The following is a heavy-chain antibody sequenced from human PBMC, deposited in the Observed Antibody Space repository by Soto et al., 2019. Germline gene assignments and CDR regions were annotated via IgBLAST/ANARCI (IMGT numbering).Heavy chain of an antibody. J-gene: IGHJ5*02. D-gene: IGHD4-17*01. Sequence: ASVKVSCKASGGTFSSYAISWVRQAPGQGLEWMGGIIPIFGTANYAQKFQGRVTITADESTSTAYMELSSLRSEDTAVYYCAMGSTGYGGKLRWFDPWGQGTLVTVSS. V-gene: IGHV1-69*13. CDR1: GGTFSSYA. CDR3: AMGSTGYGGKLRWFDP. CDR2: IIPIFGTA.